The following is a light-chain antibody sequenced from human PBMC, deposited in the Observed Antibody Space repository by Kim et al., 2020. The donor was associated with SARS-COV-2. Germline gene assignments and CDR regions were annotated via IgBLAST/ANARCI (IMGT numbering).Light chain of an antibody. V-gene: IGKV1-33*01. CDR3: QQFDDFPIT. J-gene: IGKJ5*01. CDR2: EAS. Sequence: DIRMTQSPSSLSASIGDRVTITCQASHDISKYLSWYQQKPGKAPKLLISEASNLETGVPSRFSGSGSGTDFTFTISSLQPEDIATYYCQQFDDFPITFGQGTRLEIK. CDR1: HDISKY.